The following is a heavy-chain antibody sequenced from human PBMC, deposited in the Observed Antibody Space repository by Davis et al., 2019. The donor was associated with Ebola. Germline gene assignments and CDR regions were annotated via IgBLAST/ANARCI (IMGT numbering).Heavy chain of an antibody. CDR3: ARGTAWSLYQQPRPVSFDP. V-gene: IGHV4-34*01. J-gene: IGHJ5*02. CDR1: GGSFSGFY. CDR2: INHSGSN. D-gene: IGHD2-2*01. Sequence: MPSETLSLTCAVYGGSFSGFYWSWIRQPPGKGLEWIGEINHSGSNNYNPSLKSRVTISVDTSKNQFSLKLSSVTAADTALYYCARGTAWSLYQQPRPVSFDPWGQGTLVTVSS.